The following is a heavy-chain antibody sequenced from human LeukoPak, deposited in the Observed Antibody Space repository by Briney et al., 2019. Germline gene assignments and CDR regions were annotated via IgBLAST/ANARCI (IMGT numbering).Heavy chain of an antibody. CDR1: GYTFTGYY. D-gene: IGHD1-26*01. J-gene: IGHJ6*02. CDR2: INPNSGGT. Sequence: ASVKVSCKASGYTFTGYYMHWVRQAPGQGLEWMGWINPNSGGTNYAQKFQGRVTMTRDTSISTAYMELSGLRSDDTAVYYCARDFSGASYYYYYGMDVWGQGTTVTVSS. V-gene: IGHV1-2*02. CDR3: ARDFSGASYYYYYGMDV.